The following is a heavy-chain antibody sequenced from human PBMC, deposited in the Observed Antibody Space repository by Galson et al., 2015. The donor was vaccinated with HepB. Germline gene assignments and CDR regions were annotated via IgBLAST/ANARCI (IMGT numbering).Heavy chain of an antibody. Sequence: LRLSCAASGITFSSYWMSWVRQAPGKGLEWVANIKQDGSEKYYVDSVKGRFTISRDNAKNSLYLQMNSLRAEDTAVYYCARDSSLRYYFDYWGQGTLVTVSS. V-gene: IGHV3-7*01. CDR1: GITFSSYW. CDR3: ARDSSLRYYFDY. J-gene: IGHJ4*02. CDR2: IKQDGSEK. D-gene: IGHD2-15*01.